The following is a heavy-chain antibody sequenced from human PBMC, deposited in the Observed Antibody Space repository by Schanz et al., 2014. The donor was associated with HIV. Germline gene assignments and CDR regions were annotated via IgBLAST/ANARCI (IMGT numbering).Heavy chain of an antibody. CDR1: GFTFTSFG. CDR3: ANSGYCTSGICYTRGNGMDV. D-gene: IGHD2-8*01. V-gene: IGHV3-33*06. CDR2: IWYDGSNK. J-gene: IGHJ6*02. Sequence: QVQLVESGGGVVQPGRSLRLSCAASGFTFTSFGMHWVRQAPGKGLEWVAVIWYDGSNKYYVDSVKGRFTISRDNPKNRLYLQMNSLRAEDTAVYYCANSGYCTSGICYTRGNGMDVWGQGTTVTVSS.